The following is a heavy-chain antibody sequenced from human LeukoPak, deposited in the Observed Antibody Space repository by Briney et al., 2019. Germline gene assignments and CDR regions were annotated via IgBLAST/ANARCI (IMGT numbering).Heavy chain of an antibody. V-gene: IGHV4-39*01. J-gene: IGHJ4*02. Sequence: SETLSLTCSVSGDSISSSPEYWGWIRQPPGKGLEYIGSINYSGSTYYDPSLKGRVTISVDTSKNQFSLKVTSMTAADSAVYYCARQLYSSGWLYYFDYWGQGTLVTVSS. D-gene: IGHD6-19*01. CDR1: GDSISSSPEY. CDR3: ARQLYSSGWLYYFDY. CDR2: INYSGST.